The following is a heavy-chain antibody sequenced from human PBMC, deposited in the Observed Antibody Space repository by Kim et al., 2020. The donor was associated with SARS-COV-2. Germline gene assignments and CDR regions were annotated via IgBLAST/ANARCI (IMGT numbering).Heavy chain of an antibody. D-gene: IGHD2-15*01. CDR2: ISSSGSTI. CDR3: ARSYCSGGSCYSDWYFDL. CDR1: GFTFSYYY. J-gene: IGHJ2*01. V-gene: IGHV3-11*04. Sequence: GGSLRLSCAASGFTFSYYYMSWIRQDPGKGLEWVSYISSSGSTIYYADSVKGRFTISRDNAKNSLYLQMNSLRAEDTAVYYCARSYCSGGSCYSDWYFDLWGRGTLVTVSS.